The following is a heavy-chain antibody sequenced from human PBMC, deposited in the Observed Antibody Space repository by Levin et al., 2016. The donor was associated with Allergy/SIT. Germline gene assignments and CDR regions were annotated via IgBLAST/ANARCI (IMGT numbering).Heavy chain of an antibody. D-gene: IGHD3-22*01. CDR3: ARGGAYDSSGYYSDFDY. J-gene: IGHJ4*02. CDR2: ISAYNGNT. V-gene: IGHV1-18*01. Sequence: WVRQAPGQGLEWMGWISAYNGNTNYAQKLQGRVTMTTDTSTSTAYMELRSLRSDDTAVYYCARGGAYDSSGYYSDFDYWGQGTLVTVSS.